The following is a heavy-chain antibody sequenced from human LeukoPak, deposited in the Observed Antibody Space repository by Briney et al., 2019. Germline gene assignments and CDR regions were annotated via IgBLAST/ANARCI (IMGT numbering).Heavy chain of an antibody. CDR1: GFTFGSMA. Sequence: GGSLRLSCVASGFTFGSMAMGWVRRAPGKGLEGVSLINDSGGNTYYADSVEGRFTISRDNSKNTLFLQMSSLRAEDTAVYYCAKTSAGIRGGYFDYWGQGTLVTVSS. D-gene: IGHD3-10*01. CDR2: INDSGGNT. CDR3: AKTSAGIRGGYFDY. V-gene: IGHV3-23*01. J-gene: IGHJ4*02.